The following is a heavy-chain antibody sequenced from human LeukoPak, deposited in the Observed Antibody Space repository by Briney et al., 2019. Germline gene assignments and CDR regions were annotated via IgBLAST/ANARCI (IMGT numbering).Heavy chain of an antibody. CDR3: AKSRRRDGYNWAFDI. V-gene: IGHV3-23*01. D-gene: IGHD5-24*01. CDR2: ISGSGGST. CDR1: GFTFSSYW. J-gene: IGHJ3*02. Sequence: PGGSLRLSCAASGFTFSSYWMSWVRQAPGKGLEWVSAISGSGGSTYYADSVKGRFTISRDNSKNTLYLQMNSLRAEDTAVYYCAKSRRRDGYNWAFDIWGQGTMVTVSS.